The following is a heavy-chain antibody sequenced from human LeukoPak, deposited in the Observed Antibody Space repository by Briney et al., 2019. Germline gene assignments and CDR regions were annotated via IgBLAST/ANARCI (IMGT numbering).Heavy chain of an antibody. CDR2: MYTSGST. CDR3: ARAGPFGNWFDP. D-gene: IGHD3-10*01. V-gene: IGHV4-61*02. CDR1: GGSISSGSYY. J-gene: IGHJ5*02. Sequence: SETLSLTCTVSGGSISSGSYYWSWIRQPAGKGLKWIGRMYTSGSTNYNPSLKSRVTISVDTSKNQFSLKLSSVTAADTAVYYCARAGPFGNWFDPWGQGTLVTVSS.